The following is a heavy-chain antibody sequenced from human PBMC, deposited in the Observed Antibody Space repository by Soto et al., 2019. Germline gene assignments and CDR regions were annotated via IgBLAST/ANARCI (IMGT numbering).Heavy chain of an antibody. J-gene: IGHJ6*03. Sequence: VQLLESGGGLVQPGGSLRLSCAASGFTFSSYAMSWVRQAPGKGLEWVSAISGSGGSTYYADSVKGRFTISRDNSKNTLYLQMNSLRAEDTAVYYCAKTPRGTGGYYYYYMDVWGKGTTVTVSS. CDR1: GFTFSSYA. CDR2: ISGSGGST. CDR3: AKTPRGTGGYYYYYMDV. V-gene: IGHV3-23*01.